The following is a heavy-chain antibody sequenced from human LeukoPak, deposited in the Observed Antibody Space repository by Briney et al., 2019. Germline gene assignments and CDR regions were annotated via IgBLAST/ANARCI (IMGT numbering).Heavy chain of an antibody. Sequence: ASVKVSCKTSGGTFSSYAISWVRQAPGQRLEWMGWINAGNGNTKYSQKFQGRVTITRDTSASTAYMELSSLKSEDTAVYYCAREDCSGGSCYSGYYYYYGMDVWGQGTTVTVYS. D-gene: IGHD2-15*01. CDR2: INAGNGNT. CDR1: GGTFSSYA. J-gene: IGHJ6*02. CDR3: AREDCSGGSCYSGYYYYYGMDV. V-gene: IGHV1-3*01.